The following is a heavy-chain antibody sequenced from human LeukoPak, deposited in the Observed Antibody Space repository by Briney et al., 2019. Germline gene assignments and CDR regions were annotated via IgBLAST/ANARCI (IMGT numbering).Heavy chain of an antibody. CDR1: GFTFSSYA. V-gene: IGHV3-15*01. D-gene: IGHD3-22*01. CDR2: IKSKTDGGTT. Sequence: GSLRLSCAASGFTFSSYAMTWVRQAPGKGLEWVGRIKSKTDGGTTDYAAPVKGRFTISRDDSKNTLYLQMNSLKTEDTAVYYCTTQVNYYDSSGYYTTIDYWGQGTLVTVSS. J-gene: IGHJ4*02. CDR3: TTQVNYYDSSGYYTTIDY.